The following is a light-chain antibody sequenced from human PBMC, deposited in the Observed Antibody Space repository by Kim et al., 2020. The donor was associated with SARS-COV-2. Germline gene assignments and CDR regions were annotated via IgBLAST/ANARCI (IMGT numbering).Light chain of an antibody. Sequence: QSITISCTGTSSDVGGYNYVSGYQQHPGKAPKLMIYDVSKRPSGVSNRFSGSKSGNTASLTISGLQAEDEADYYCSSYTSSSTFWVFGGGTQLTVL. CDR3: SSYTSSSTFWV. V-gene: IGLV2-14*04. CDR1: SSDVGGYNY. CDR2: DVS. J-gene: IGLJ2*01.